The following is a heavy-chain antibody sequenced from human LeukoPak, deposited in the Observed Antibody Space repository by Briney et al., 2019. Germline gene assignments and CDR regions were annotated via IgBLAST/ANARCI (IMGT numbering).Heavy chain of an antibody. CDR3: ARRNYGDSDDALDI. CDR2: INHSGST. J-gene: IGHJ3*02. V-gene: IGHV4-34*01. CDR1: GDSITGYY. Sequence: PSETLSLTCSVSGDSITGYYWSWIRQPPGKGLEWIGEINHSGSTNYNPSLKSRATISVDTSKNQFSLKLSSISAADTAVYYCARRNYGDSDDALDIWGQGTMVTVSS. D-gene: IGHD4-17*01.